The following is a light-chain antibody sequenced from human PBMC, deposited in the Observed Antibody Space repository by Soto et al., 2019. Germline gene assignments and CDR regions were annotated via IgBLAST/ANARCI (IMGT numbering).Light chain of an antibody. Sequence: QSVLTQPASVSGSTGQSITISCTGASSDVGGYNYVSWYQQHPGKAPKLMIYDVSNQPSGVSNRFSGSKSGNTASLTISGLQAEDEADYYCSSYTSSSFYVFGTGTKVTVL. CDR2: DVS. CDR1: SSDVGGYNY. CDR3: SSYTSSSFYV. J-gene: IGLJ1*01. V-gene: IGLV2-14*01.